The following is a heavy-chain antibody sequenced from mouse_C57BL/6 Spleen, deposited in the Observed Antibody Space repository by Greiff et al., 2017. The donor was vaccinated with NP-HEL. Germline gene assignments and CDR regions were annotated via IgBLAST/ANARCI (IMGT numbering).Heavy chain of an antibody. CDR3: ARETYYGSSYPSDY. D-gene: IGHD1-1*01. Sequence: EVQLQQSGPVLVKPGASVKMSCKASGYTFTDYYMNWVKQSHGKSLEWIGVINPYNGGTSYNQKFKGKATLTVDKSSSTAYMELNSLTSEDSAVYYCARETYYGSSYPSDYWGQGTTLTVSS. CDR2: INPYNGGT. CDR1: GYTFTDYY. J-gene: IGHJ2*01. V-gene: IGHV1-19*01.